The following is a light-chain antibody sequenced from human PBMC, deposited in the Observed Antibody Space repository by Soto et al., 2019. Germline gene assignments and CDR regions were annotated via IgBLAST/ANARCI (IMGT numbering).Light chain of an antibody. J-gene: IGLJ1*01. Sequence: SYELTQPPSVSVSPGQTATITCSGDKLGDKYACWYQQKPGQSPVLVIYQDDNRPSGIPERFSGSNSGNTATLTISGTQVVDEADYYCQAWDSSTAVFGTGTKLTVL. CDR3: QAWDSSTAV. V-gene: IGLV3-1*01. CDR1: KLGDKY. CDR2: QDD.